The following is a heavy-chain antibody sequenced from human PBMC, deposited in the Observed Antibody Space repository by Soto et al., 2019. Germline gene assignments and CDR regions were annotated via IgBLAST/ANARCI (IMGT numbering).Heavy chain of an antibody. J-gene: IGHJ3*02. D-gene: IGHD1-26*01. CDR3: ARVKLGAPPHAFDI. CDR1: GGNIIDFY. V-gene: IGHV4-59*01. Sequence: SATLSISYTVSGGNIIDFYWSWIRQPPGKGLEWIGDIYYSGSTNYNPSLKSRVTISADTSNHQFSLNLSSVTAADTAVYYCARVKLGAPPHAFDIWGQGTMVTVS. CDR2: IYYSGST.